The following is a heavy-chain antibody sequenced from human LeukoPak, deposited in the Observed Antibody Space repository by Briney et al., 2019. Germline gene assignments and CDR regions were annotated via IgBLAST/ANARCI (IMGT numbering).Heavy chain of an antibody. CDR1: GFTFSSSP. CDR2: ISADGPT. J-gene: IGHJ4*02. D-gene: IGHD6-13*01. V-gene: IGHV3-23*01. Sequence: GGSLRLPCAASGFTFSSSPMSWVRQAPGKGLDWVSSISADGPTYYADSVKGRFTISRDNSKNTLYLQMNSLRGEDTAVYYCAKVSQWGNSRWYEGDWGQGTLVTVSS. CDR3: AKVSQWGNSRWYEGD.